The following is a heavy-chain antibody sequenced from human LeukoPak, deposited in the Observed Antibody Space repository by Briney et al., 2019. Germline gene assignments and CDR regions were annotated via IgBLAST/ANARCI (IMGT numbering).Heavy chain of an antibody. CDR3: ARVPGFKTDPAFDY. D-gene: IGHD1-14*01. CDR2: ISAYNGNT. Sequence: GASVKVSCKASGGTFSSYAISWVRQAPGQGLEWMGWISAYNGNTNYAQKLQGRVTMTTDTSTSTAYMELSSLRSEDTAVYYCARVPGFKTDPAFDYWGQGTLVTVSS. J-gene: IGHJ4*02. V-gene: IGHV1-18*01. CDR1: GGTFSSYA.